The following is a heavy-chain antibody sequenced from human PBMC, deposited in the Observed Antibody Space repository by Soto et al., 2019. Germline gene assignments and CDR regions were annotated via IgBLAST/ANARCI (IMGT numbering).Heavy chain of an antibody. D-gene: IGHD2-2*01. CDR1: GYTFTSYD. CDR2: MNPNSGNT. CDR3: ARGSGGYCSSTSCPTDYFDY. V-gene: IGHV1-8*01. Sequence: QVQLVQSGAEVKKPGASVKVSCKASGYTFTSYDINWVRQATGQGLEWTGWMNPNSGNTGYAQKFQGRVTMTRNTSISTAYMELSSLRSEDTAVYYCARGSGGYCSSTSCPTDYFDYWGQGTLVTVSS. J-gene: IGHJ4*02.